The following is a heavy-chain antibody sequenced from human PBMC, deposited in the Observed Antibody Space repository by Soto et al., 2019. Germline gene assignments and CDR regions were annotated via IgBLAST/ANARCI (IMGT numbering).Heavy chain of an antibody. J-gene: IGHJ4*02. CDR1: GFSLSTSRVG. D-gene: IGHD3-10*01. CDR2: IYWDDDK. V-gene: IGHV2-5*02. CDR3: VHTSGSGNSACFDY. Sequence: QITLKESGPTLVKPTQTLTLTCTFSGFSLSTSRVGVGWIRQPPGKALEWLALIYWDDDKRYSPSLKSRLTITKDTSKNQVVLTMTNTDPVDTATYYCVHTSGSGNSACFDYWGPGTLVTVSS.